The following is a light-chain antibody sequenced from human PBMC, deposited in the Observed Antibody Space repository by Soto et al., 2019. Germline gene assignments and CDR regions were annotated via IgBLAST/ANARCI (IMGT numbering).Light chain of an antibody. CDR3: AAWDDSLSGYYV. CDR2: RSN. CDR1: SSNIGSNY. J-gene: IGLJ1*01. V-gene: IGLV1-47*01. Sequence: QSVLTQPPSASGTPGQRVTISCSGSSSNIGSNYVYWFQQLPGTAPKLLIYRSNQRPSGVPDRFSGSKSDTSASLAISGLRSEDEADYYCAAWDDSLSGYYVFGPGTKLTVL.